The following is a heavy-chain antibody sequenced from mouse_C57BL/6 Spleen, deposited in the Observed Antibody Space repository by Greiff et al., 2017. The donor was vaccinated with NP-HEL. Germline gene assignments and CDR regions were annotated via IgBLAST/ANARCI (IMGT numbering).Heavy chain of an antibody. J-gene: IGHJ2*01. CDR3: TRESDYDRRYYFDY. D-gene: IGHD2-4*01. Sequence: EVKLVESGEGLVKPGGSLKLSCAASGFTFSSYAMSWVRQTPEKRLEWVAYISSGGDYIYYADTVKGRFTISRDNARNTLYLQMSSLKSEDTAMYYCTRESDYDRRYYFDYWGQGTTLTVSS. V-gene: IGHV5-9-1*02. CDR2: ISSGGDYI. CDR1: GFTFSSYA.